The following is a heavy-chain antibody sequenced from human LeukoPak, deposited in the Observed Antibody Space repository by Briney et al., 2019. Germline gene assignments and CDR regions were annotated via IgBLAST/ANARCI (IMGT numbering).Heavy chain of an antibody. V-gene: IGHV4-38-2*02. CDR3: ASPRTRLAWFDP. D-gene: IGHD6-19*01. J-gene: IGHJ5*02. CDR1: GYSISSGYY. CDR2: IYHSGST. Sequence: PSETLSLTCTVSGYSISSGYYWGWIRQPPGKGLEWIGNIYHSGSTYYNPSLKSRVTISVDTSKNQFSLKLSSVTAADTAVYYCASPRTRLAWFDPWGQGTLVTVSS.